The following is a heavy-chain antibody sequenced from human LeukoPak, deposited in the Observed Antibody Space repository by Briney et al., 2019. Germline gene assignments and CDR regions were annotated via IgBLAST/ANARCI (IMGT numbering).Heavy chain of an antibody. CDR3: IRDEALWRLDY. D-gene: IGHD2-21*01. CDR2: IDERGRNA. CDR1: GFIFSNHW. J-gene: IGHJ4*02. V-gene: IGHV3-74*03. Sequence: GGSLRLSCAASGFIFSNHWMHWVRQAPGKGLGWVSRIDERGRNAMYADSVKGRFSISRDNAKNTVYLQINSLKAEDTGVYYCIRDEALWRLDYWGQGALVTVSS.